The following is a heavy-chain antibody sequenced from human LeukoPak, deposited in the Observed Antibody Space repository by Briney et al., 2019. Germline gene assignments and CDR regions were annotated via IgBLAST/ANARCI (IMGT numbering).Heavy chain of an antibody. CDR1: GGSISNSAYY. V-gene: IGHV4-61*08. CDR3: ARGMSPGIALHGGFDY. J-gene: IGHJ4*02. CDR2: IYYSGST. D-gene: IGHD6-13*01. Sequence: SETLSLTCTVSGGSISNSAYYWNWIRQPPGKGLEWIGYIYYSGSTNYNPSLKSRVTISVDTSKNLFSLKLTSVTAADTAVYYCARGMSPGIALHGGFDYWGQGTLVTVSS.